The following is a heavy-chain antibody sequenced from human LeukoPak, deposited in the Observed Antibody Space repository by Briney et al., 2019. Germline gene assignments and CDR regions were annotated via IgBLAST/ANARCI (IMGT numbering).Heavy chain of an antibody. J-gene: IGHJ4*02. CDR3: ARAGYYRFDY. V-gene: IGHV3-30*03. CDR2: ISYDGSNK. CDR1: GFTFSSYG. Sequence: GGSLRLSCAASGFTFSSYGMHWVRQAPGKGLEWVAVISYDGSNKYYADSVKGRFTISRDNSKNTLFLQMNSLGAEDTAVYYCARAGYYRFDYWGQGTQVTVSS. D-gene: IGHD4-11*01.